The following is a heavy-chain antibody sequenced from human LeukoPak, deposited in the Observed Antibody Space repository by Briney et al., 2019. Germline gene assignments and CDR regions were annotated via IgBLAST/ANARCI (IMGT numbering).Heavy chain of an antibody. J-gene: IGHJ5*02. CDR1: GGTFSSYA. CDR3: ARARRITMIVVVEGDWFDP. D-gene: IGHD3-22*01. Sequence: SVKVSCKASGGTFSSYAISWVRQAPGQGLEWMGRIIPIFGTANYAQKFQGRVTITTDESTSTAFMELSSLRSEDTAVYYCARARRITMIVVVEGDWFDPWGQGTLVTVSS. CDR2: IIPIFGTA. V-gene: IGHV1-69*05.